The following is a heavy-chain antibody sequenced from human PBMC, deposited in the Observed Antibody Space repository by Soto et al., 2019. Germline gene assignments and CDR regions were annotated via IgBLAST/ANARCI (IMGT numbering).Heavy chain of an antibody. J-gene: IGHJ5*02. CDR2: IYPGDSDT. V-gene: IGHV5-51*01. Sequence: PGESLKISCKVSGYSFTSYWIGWLRQMPGKVLEWMGIIYPGDSDTRYSPSFQGQVTISADKSISTAYLQWSSLKASDTAMYYCARGGGGWGKNSYGYRRNWIAPWAVGPLANVS. D-gene: IGHD5-18*01. CDR3: ARGGGGWGKNSYGYRRNWIAP. CDR1: GYSFTSYW.